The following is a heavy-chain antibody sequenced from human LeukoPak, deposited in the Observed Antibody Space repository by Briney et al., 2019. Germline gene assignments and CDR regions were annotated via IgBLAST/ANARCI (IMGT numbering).Heavy chain of an antibody. Sequence: PGGSLRLSCEASGFAFSSYWASWVHQAPGKGLEWVANINQDGNSQNYVDSVRGRFTISKDNAKNSVYLQMNSLRAEDTAVYYWGRSLVPGDYLGQGILVTVS. J-gene: IGHJ4*02. V-gene: IGHV3-7*01. CDR2: INQDGNSQ. CDR1: GFAFSSYW. D-gene: IGHD2-8*02. CDR3: GRSLVPGDY.